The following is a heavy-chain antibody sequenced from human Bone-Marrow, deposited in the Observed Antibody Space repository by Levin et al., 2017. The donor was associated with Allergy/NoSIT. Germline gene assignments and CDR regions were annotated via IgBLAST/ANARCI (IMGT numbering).Heavy chain of an antibody. J-gene: IGHJ4*02. D-gene: IGHD1-20*01. Sequence: GESLKISCKASGYIFTDNWIGWVRQMPGKGLDWVAIIYPGDPSTKYGPSFQGRVTVSADRSTTTAYLQWGRLRASDTGIYYCVTFNWNDLDLDYWGQGTLVSVSS. CDR2: IYPGDPST. CDR3: VTFNWNDLDLDY. V-gene: IGHV5-51*01. CDR1: GYIFTDNW.